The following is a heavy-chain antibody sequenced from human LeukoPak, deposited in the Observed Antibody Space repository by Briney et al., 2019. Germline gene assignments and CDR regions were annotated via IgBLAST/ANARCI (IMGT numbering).Heavy chain of an antibody. CDR2: ISPSGGST. J-gene: IGHJ4*02. D-gene: IGHD3-16*02. Sequence: GASVKVSCKASGYTFTSYYMHWVRQAPGQGLEWMGIISPSGGSTSYAQKFQGRVTMTRDMSTSTVYMELSSLRSEDTAVYYCARERGYDYVWGSYRLYYFDYWGQGTLVTVSS. CDR1: GYTFTSYY. CDR3: ARERGYDYVWGSYRLYYFDY. V-gene: IGHV1-46*01.